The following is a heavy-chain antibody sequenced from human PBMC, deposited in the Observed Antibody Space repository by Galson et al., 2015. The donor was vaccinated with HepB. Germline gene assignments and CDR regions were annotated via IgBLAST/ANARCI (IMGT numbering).Heavy chain of an antibody. Sequence: SLRLSCAASGFTFSSYDMHWVRQAAGKGLEWVSSIGTAGDSYYPGSVKGRFTISRESAKKSLYLQMNSLRAGDTAVYYCARGRGWVFDYWGQGTLVTVSS. CDR2: IGTAGDS. J-gene: IGHJ4*02. D-gene: IGHD6-19*01. CDR1: GFTFSSYD. CDR3: ARGRGWVFDY. V-gene: IGHV3-13*01.